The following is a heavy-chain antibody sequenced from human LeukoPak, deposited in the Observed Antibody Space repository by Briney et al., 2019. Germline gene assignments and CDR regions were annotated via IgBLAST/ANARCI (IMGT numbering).Heavy chain of an antibody. Sequence: GGSLRLSCAASGFTFSSYGMHWVRQAPGKGLEWVAFIRYDGNNKYYADSVKGRFTISRDNSKSTLLLQMNSLRAEDTAVYYCAKVRWDNSGWYYLDSWGQGTLVTVSS. V-gene: IGHV3-30*02. D-gene: IGHD6-19*01. CDR2: IRYDGNNK. J-gene: IGHJ4*02. CDR1: GFTFSSYG. CDR3: AKVRWDNSGWYYLDS.